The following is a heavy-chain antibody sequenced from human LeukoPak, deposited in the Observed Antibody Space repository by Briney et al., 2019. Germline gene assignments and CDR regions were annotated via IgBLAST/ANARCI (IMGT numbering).Heavy chain of an antibody. CDR3: ARPSRVYYDSSEAFDI. J-gene: IGHJ3*02. D-gene: IGHD3-22*01. CDR2: ISSSSSYI. CDR1: GFTFSSYS. V-gene: IGHV3-21*01. Sequence: GGSLRLSCAASGFTFSSYSMNWVRQAPGKGLEWVSSISSSSSYIYYADSVKGRFTISRDNAKNSLYLQMNSLRAEDTAVYYCARPSRVYYDSSEAFDIWGQGTMVTVSS.